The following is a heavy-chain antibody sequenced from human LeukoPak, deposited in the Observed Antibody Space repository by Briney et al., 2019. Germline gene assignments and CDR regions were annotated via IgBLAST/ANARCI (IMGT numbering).Heavy chain of an antibody. Sequence: ASGKLSCTAAGGTFSSYAISWVRQAPGQGLEWMGGIIPILGTAHYAQKFQGRVTITADESTSTAYMELSSLRSEDTAVYYCARSEGGLIKPFDYWGQGTLVTVSS. CDR1: GGTFSSYA. V-gene: IGHV1-69*13. CDR3: ARSEGGLIKPFDY. D-gene: IGHD3-16*01. J-gene: IGHJ4*02. CDR2: IIPILGTA.